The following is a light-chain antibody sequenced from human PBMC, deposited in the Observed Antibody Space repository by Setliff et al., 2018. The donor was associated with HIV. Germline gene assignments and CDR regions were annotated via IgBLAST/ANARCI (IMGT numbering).Light chain of an antibody. CDR2: EVN. CDR3: NSFTSSNTYV. J-gene: IGLJ1*01. Sequence: LAQPASVSGSPGQSVTISCTGTSRDVGGGQNYVSWYQQHPDKAPRLILYEVNKRPSGISDRFSGSKSGNTASLTISGLQAEDEAYYYCNSFTSSNTYVFGSWTKVTVL. CDR1: SRDVGGGQNY. V-gene: IGLV2-14*01.